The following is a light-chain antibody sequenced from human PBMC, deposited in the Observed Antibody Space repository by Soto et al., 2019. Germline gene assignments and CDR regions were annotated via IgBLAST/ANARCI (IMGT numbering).Light chain of an antibody. V-gene: IGKV1-33*01. Sequence: DIQMTQSPSSLSASVGDRVTITCQASQDISNHLNWYQQKPGKAPKLLIYDASNLETGVPSRFSGSGSGTDFTFTITSLQPEDIATYYCQHYENIPLTFGGGTRVEIK. CDR2: DAS. J-gene: IGKJ4*01. CDR1: QDISNH. CDR3: QHYENIPLT.